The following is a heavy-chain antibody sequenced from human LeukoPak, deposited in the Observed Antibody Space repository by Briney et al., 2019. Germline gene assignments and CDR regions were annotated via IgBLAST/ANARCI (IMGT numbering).Heavy chain of an antibody. CDR3: ARGYSIGWYQGGFDY. D-gene: IGHD6-19*01. V-gene: IGHV1-3*01. CDR2: INASNGNT. J-gene: IGHJ4*02. CDR1: EYTFTSYA. Sequence: ASVKLSCKASEYTFTSYAMHWVRQAHGQRMEWMGWINASNGNTKYSKKFQGRVTITRDTSSSKDYMELSSLRSADTAVYYCARGYSIGWYQGGFDYLVQGTLVTVSS.